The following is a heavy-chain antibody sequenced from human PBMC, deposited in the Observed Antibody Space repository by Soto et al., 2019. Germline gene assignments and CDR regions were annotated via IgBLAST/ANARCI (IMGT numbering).Heavy chain of an antibody. J-gene: IGHJ5*02. Sequence: SETLSLTCTVCGGSISSSSFHWGWIRQPPGKGLECIGSIYYTGSTYYNPSLKSRVTISVDTSKNQFSLKLSSMTAADTAVYYCAGRTHYYGSGVGGWFDPWGQGTLVTVSS. CDR1: GGSISSSSFH. V-gene: IGHV4-39*01. D-gene: IGHD3-10*01. CDR2: IYYTGST. CDR3: AGRTHYYGSGVGGWFDP.